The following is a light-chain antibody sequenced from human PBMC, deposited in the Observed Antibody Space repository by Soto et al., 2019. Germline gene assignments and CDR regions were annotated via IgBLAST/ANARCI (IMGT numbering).Light chain of an antibody. Sequence: EIVLTQSPGTLSLSPGERATLSCRASQSVSSSYLAWYQQKPGQAPRLLIYGASSRATGIPDSFGGSGSGTDFTLTISRLEPEDFAVYYCQQFGSSPRTFGQGTKLEIK. CDR3: QQFGSSPRT. CDR2: GAS. CDR1: QSVSSSY. J-gene: IGKJ2*01. V-gene: IGKV3-20*01.